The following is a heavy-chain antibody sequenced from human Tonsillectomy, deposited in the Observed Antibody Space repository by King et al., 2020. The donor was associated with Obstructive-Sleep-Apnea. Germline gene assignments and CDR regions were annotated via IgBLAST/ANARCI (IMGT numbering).Heavy chain of an antibody. CDR1: GYTLDKLS. Sequence: AQLVQSGAEVKKPGASVKVSCKVSGYTLDKLSMHWVRHAPGKGLECMGGFDFEEGEPIYAQNFQGRVTMTEDTSTDTAYMELSSLRSEDTAVYYFATDNRGDNVAYDVFEIWGQGTMVSVSS. J-gene: IGHJ3*02. CDR3: ATDNRGDNVAYDVFEI. D-gene: IGHD1-14*01. V-gene: IGHV1-24*01. CDR2: FDFEEGEP.